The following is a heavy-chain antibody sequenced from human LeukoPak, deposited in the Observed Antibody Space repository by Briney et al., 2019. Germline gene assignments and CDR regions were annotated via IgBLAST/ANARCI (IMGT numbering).Heavy chain of an antibody. CDR3: AGNQVHYYYGMDV. Sequence: PSETLSLTCTVSGGSVSSYYWSWIRQPAGKGLEWIGRIYTSGSTNYNPSLKSRVTMSVDTSKNQFSLKLSSVTAADTAVYYCAGNQVHYYYGMDVWGQGTTVTVSS. J-gene: IGHJ6*02. CDR2: IYTSGST. CDR1: GGSVSSYY. V-gene: IGHV4-4*07. D-gene: IGHD1-14*01.